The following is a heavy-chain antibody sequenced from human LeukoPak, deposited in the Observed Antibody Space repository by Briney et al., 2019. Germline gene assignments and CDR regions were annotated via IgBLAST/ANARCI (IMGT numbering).Heavy chain of an antibody. V-gene: IGHV1-69*04. CDR3: ARSRRSSGYYVPAFDI. CDR2: IIPILGIA. D-gene: IGHD3-22*01. CDR1: GGTFSSYA. Sequence: ASVNVSCKASGGTFSSYAISWVRQAPGQGLEWMGRIIPILGIANYAQKFQGRVTITADKSTSTAYMELSSLRSEDTAVYYCARSRRSSGYYVPAFDIWGQGTMVTVSS. J-gene: IGHJ3*02.